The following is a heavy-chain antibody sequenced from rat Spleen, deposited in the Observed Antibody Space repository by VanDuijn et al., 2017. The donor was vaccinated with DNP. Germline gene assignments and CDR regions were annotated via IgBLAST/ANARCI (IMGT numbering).Heavy chain of an antibody. J-gene: IGHJ2*01. Sequence: EVRLQESGPGLVKPSQSLSLTCSVTGYSITSDYWGWIRKFPRNKMEWIGHISYSGRATYNPSLKSRISITRDTSKNQFFLQLSSVTPEDTATYYCARWSNFFDYWGHGVMVTVSS. CDR3: ARWSNFFDY. V-gene: IGHV3-1*01. CDR1: GYSITSDY. CDR2: ISYSGRA.